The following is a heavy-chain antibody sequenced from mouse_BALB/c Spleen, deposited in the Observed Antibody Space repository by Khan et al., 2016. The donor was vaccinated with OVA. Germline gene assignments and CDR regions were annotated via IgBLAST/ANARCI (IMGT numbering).Heavy chain of an antibody. Sequence: VELVESGAELVRPGASVKLSCKALGYTFTDYEMHWVKQTPVHGLVWIGAIHPGSGGTAYNQTFKGKATLTPDKSSSKAYMELSSLTSEDSAAYYCTGCRLHYYGYCLAYWGAGTLVTVSA. V-gene: IGHV1-15*01. CDR2: IHPGSGGT. D-gene: IGHD1-2*01. CDR3: TGCRLHYYGYCLAY. J-gene: IGHJ3*01. CDR1: GYTFTDYE.